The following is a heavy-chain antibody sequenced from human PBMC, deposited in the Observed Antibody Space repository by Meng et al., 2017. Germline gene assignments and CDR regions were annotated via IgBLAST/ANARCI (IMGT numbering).Heavy chain of an antibody. D-gene: IGHD1-1*01. V-gene: IGHV3-74*02. Sequence: VRLVESGEAFFLPGASLRLSCTASGFTSNTYWLERVRECTGKSLVWGCRISGAGSITNYTVSVKSRITMSRDNAKNTLYLQMNSLRPEDTAVYYCLDEAPRSDYWGHGTLVTVSS. CDR1: GFTSNTYW. J-gene: IGHJ4*01. CDR2: ISGAGSIT. CDR3: LDEAPRSDY.